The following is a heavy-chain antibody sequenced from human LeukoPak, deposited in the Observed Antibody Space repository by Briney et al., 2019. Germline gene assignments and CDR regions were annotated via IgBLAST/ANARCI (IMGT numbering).Heavy chain of an antibody. CDR2: LYHGDRT. D-gene: IGHD3-22*01. J-gene: IGHJ4*02. Sequence: GESLKISCKGSGYSFTSYWIGWVRQAPGKGLEWVSVLYHGDRTYYADSVKGRFTISRDSSKNTVYLQMQNLRAEDTAVYYCTRDRDDSSVLHYFDYWGQGALVTVSS. CDR1: GYSFTSYW. V-gene: IGHV3-66*02. CDR3: TRDRDDSSVLHYFDY.